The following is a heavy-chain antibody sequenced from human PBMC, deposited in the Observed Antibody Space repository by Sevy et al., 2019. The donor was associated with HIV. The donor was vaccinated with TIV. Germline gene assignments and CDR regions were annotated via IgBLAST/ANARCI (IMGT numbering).Heavy chain of an antibody. J-gene: IGHJ6*02. Sequence: GSLRLSCAASGFTFSSYAMNWVRQAPGKGLEWVSSISSSGRSTYYAASVKGRFTISRDNSENTLYLQMNSLRADDTAVYYCAKGYCSGGSCPRDYYYYGMDVWGQGTTVTVSS. CDR3: AKGYCSGGSCPRDYYYYGMDV. CDR1: GFTFSSYA. D-gene: IGHD2-15*01. CDR2: ISSSGRST. V-gene: IGHV3-23*01.